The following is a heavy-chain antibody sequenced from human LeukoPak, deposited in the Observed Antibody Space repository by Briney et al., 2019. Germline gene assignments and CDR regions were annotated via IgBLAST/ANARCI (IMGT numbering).Heavy chain of an antibody. CDR2: INTDGRTT. V-gene: IGHV3-74*01. CDR3: ARGGLEPVDC. J-gene: IGHJ4*02. D-gene: IGHD5-24*01. Sequence: GGSLRLSCAVSGFTFSNYWMHWVRQAPGMGLVWVSCINTDGRTTSYADSVKGRFTISRDNAKNILHLEVNSLRTDDTAVYYCARGGLEPVDCWGQGTLVTVSS. CDR1: GFTFSNYW.